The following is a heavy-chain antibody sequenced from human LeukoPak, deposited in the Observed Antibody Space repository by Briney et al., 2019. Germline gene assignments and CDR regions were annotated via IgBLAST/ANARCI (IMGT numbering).Heavy chain of an antibody. CDR1: GGTFSSYA. V-gene: IGHV1-69*06. D-gene: IGHD5-12*01. CDR3: ASIVATTPYYFDY. CDR2: IIPIFGTA. Sequence: ASVKVSCKASGGTFSSYAISWVRQAPGQGLEWMGGIIPIFGTANYAQKFQGRVTITADKSTSTAYMELSSLRSEDTAVYYCASIVATTPYYFDYWGQGTLVTVSS. J-gene: IGHJ4*02.